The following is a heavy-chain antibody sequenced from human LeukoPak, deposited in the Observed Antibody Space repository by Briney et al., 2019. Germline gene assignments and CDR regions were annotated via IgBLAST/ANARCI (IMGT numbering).Heavy chain of an antibody. CDR3: ARDQTLHRFLEWLGQFDY. CDR1: GFTFDDYA. J-gene: IGHJ4*02. V-gene: IGHV3-9*01. D-gene: IGHD3-3*01. Sequence: PGGSLRLSCAVSGFTFDDYAMHWVRQAPGKGLEWVSGISWNSGSIGYADSVKGRFTISRDNAKNSLYLQMNSLRAEDTAVYYCARDQTLHRFLEWLGQFDYWGQGTLVTVSS. CDR2: ISWNSGSI.